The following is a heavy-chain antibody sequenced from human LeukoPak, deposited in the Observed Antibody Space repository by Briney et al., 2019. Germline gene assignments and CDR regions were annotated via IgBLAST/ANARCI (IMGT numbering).Heavy chain of an antibody. V-gene: IGHV3-23*01. CDR1: GFTFSSYA. J-gene: IGHJ4*02. D-gene: IGHD3-9*01. CDR3: ASPLRDWLLYSRSAFDY. CDR2: ISGSGGST. Sequence: GGSLRLSCAASGFTFSSYAMSWVRQAPGKGLEWVSAISGSGGSTYYADSVKGRFTISRDNSKNTLYLQMNSLRAEDTAVYYCASPLRDWLLYSRSAFDYWGQGTLVTVSS.